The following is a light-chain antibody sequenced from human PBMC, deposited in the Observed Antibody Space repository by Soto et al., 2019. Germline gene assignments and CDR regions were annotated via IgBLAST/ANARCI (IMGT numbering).Light chain of an antibody. V-gene: IGKV2-30*01. CDR3: MQGRQWPYT. J-gene: IGKJ2*01. CDR1: QGLVFSDGNTY. CDR2: RVS. Sequence: DIVMTQSPLSLPVTLGQPASLSCRSSQGLVFSDGNTYLSWFQQRPGQSPRRLIYRVSNRDSGVPDRFSGSGSGTDFTLTISRVEAEDVGVYYCMQGRQWPYTVRQGTKLEIK.